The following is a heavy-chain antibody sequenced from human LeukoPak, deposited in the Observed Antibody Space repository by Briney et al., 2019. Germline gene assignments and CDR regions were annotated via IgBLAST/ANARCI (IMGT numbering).Heavy chain of an antibody. D-gene: IGHD4-23*01. J-gene: IGHJ3*02. CDR2: IYSSGST. CDR3: ATLTGGDDAFDI. V-gene: IGHV4-4*07. Sequence: KTSETLSLTCTVSGGSISSYYWSWIRQPAGKGLEWIGRIYSSGSTNYNPSLKSRVTISVLTSKNRFSLKLSSVTAADTAVYYCATLTGGDDAFDIWGQGTMVTVSS. CDR1: GGSISSYY.